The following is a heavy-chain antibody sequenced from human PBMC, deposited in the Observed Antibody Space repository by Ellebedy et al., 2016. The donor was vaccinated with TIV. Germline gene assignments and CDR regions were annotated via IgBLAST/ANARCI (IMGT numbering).Heavy chain of an antibody. J-gene: IGHJ3*01. D-gene: IGHD7-27*01. V-gene: IGHV3-48*04. CDR1: GFTFTSYS. CDR3: ARDMGWGNERVNDAFDV. CDR2: ISHSSITI. Sequence: GESLKISCAASGFTFTSYSMNWVRQAPGEGLEWVSYISHSSITIYYADSVKGRFTVSRDNAKNSLYLQMNSLRAEDTAMYYCARDMGWGNERVNDAFDVWGRGTMVTVSS.